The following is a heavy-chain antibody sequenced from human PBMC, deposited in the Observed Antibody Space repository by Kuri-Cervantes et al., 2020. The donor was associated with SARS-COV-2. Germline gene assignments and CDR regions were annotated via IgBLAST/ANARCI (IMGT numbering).Heavy chain of an antibody. V-gene: IGHV3-21*01. D-gene: IGHD6-13*01. CDR2: ISSSSSYI. J-gene: IGHJ4*02. CDR1: GFTFSNYA. Sequence: GGSLRLSCAASGFTFSNYAMTWVRQAPGKGLEWVSSISSSSSYIYYADSVKGRFTISRDNAKNSLYLQMNSLRAEDTAVYYCARLSSSWYLDYWGQGTLVTVSS. CDR3: ARLSSSWYLDY.